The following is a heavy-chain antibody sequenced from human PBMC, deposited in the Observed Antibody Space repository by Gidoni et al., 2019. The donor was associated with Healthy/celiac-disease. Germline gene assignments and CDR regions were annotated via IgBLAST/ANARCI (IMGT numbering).Heavy chain of an antibody. CDR2: ISWNSGSI. CDR1: GFTFHDYA. J-gene: IGHJ3*02. V-gene: IGHV3-9*01. CDR3: AKDAHSRGTYYDFWSGYWGYAFDI. Sequence: EVQLVESGGGLVQPGRSLRLSCAASGFTFHDYAMHWVRQAPGKGLELVSGISWNSGSIGYADSVKGRFTISRDNAKNSLYLQMNSLRAEDTALYYCAKDAHSRGTYYDFWSGYWGYAFDIWGQGTMVTVSS. D-gene: IGHD3-3*01.